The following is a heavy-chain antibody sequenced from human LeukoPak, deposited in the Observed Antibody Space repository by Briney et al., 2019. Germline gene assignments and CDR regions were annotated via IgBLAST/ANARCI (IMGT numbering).Heavy chain of an antibody. D-gene: IGHD3-22*01. J-gene: IGHJ4*02. CDR3: ARQAYYYDSSGYPNFDY. V-gene: IGHV4-39*01. CDR2: IYYSGST. CDR1: GGSISSISSNNYH. Sequence: SETLSLTCIVSGGSISSISSNNYHWGWIRQPPGKGLEWIGSIYYSGSTYYNPSLKSRVTISVDTSKNQFPLKLSSVTAADTAVYYCARQAYYYDSSGYPNFDYWGQGTLVTVSS.